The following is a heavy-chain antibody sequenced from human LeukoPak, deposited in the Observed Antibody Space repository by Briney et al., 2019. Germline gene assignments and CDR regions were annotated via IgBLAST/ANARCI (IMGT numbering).Heavy chain of an antibody. CDR1: GFTFSSFN. CDR3: ARAGNNWNYPLDY. J-gene: IGHJ4*02. Sequence: KPGGSLRLSCAASGFTFSSFNMNWVRQAPGKAMEWVSSITSSGTHIFYADSVRGRFTISRDNAKNSLYLQMDSLGPDDTAVYYCARAGNNWNYPLDYWGQGTLVTVSS. V-gene: IGHV3-21*01. CDR2: ITSSGTHI. D-gene: IGHD1-7*01.